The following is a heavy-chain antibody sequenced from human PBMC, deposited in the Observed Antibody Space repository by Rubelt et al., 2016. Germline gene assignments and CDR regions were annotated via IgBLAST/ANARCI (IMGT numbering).Heavy chain of an antibody. J-gene: IGHJ4*02. V-gene: IGHV1-18*01. CDR2: ISAYNGNT. D-gene: IGHD3-16*01. Sequence: QVQLVQSGAEVKKPGSSVKVSCKASGYTFTSYGISWVRQAPGQGLEWMGWISAYNGNTNYAQKLQGRVTMTTDTSTGTAYMELRSLGSDDTAVYYCAREGMITFGGVTEKHLDYWGQGTLVTVSS. CDR1: GYTFTSYG. CDR3: AREGMITFGGVTEKHLDY.